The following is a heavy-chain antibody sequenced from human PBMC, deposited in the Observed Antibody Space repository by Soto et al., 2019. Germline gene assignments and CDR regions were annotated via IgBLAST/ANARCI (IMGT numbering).Heavy chain of an antibody. CDR1: GFSLSTSGMC. Sequence: GSGPTLVNPTQTLTLTCTFSGFSLSTSGMCVSWIRQPPGKALEWLALIDWDDDKYYSTSLKTRLTISKDTSKNQVVLTMTNMDPVNTATYYCARIRTPRWGAACASAMDVWGQGTTVTVSS. V-gene: IGHV2-70*01. CDR3: ARIRTPRWGAACASAMDV. J-gene: IGHJ6*02. D-gene: IGHD6-13*01. CDR2: IDWDDDK.